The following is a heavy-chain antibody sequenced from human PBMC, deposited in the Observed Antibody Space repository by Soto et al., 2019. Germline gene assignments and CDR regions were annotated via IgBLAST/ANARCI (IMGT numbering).Heavy chain of an antibody. V-gene: IGHV3-30*18. CDR3: AKSTYNGYPFDY. J-gene: IGHJ4*01. Sequence: QVQLVESGGGVVQPGRSQRLSCAASGFTFSSYGMHWVRQAPGKGLEWVAVISYDGSNKYYADSVKGRFTISRDNSKNTLYLQMNSLRAEDTAVYYCAKSTYNGYPFDYWXXGTXVTVSS. D-gene: IGHD5-12*01. CDR1: GFTFSSYG. CDR2: ISYDGSNK.